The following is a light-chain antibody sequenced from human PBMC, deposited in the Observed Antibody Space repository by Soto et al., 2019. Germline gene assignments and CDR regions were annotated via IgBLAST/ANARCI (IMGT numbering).Light chain of an antibody. CDR3: QQYNSYWT. CDR2: KAS. Sequence: DIQMTQSPSTLSASVGDRVTITCRASQSISSWLAWYQQKPGKAPKLLIYKASSLESGVPSRFSGSLSGTEFTLTISSLQPDDFATYYCQQYNSYWTFGQGTKVEIK. CDR1: QSISSW. V-gene: IGKV1-5*03. J-gene: IGKJ1*01.